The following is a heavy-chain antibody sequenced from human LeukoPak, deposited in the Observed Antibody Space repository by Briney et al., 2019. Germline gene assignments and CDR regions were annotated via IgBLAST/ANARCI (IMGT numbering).Heavy chain of an antibody. Sequence: AGGSLRLSCAASGFTFSSYSMNWVRQAPGKGLEWVSSISSSSSYIYYADSVKGRFTISRDNAKNSLYLQMNSLRAEDTAVYYCARARSEPDGYCSGGSCYGVDWFDPWGQGTLVTVSS. CDR3: ARARSEPDGYCSGGSCYGVDWFDP. D-gene: IGHD2-15*01. J-gene: IGHJ5*02. CDR2: ISSSSSYI. V-gene: IGHV3-21*01. CDR1: GFTFSSYS.